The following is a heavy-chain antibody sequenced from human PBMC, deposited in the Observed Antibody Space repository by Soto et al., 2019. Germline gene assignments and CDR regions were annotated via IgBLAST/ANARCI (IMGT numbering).Heavy chain of an antibody. D-gene: IGHD2-15*01. CDR2: ISDDGGNT. CDR1: GFTFNRYV. V-gene: IGHV3-23*01. J-gene: IGHJ5*02. CDR3: ANAEVERAIRQWWSSFDL. Sequence: PGGSLRLSCTASGFTFNRYVTSWVRQAPGQGLEWVSAISDDGGNTYYADSVKGRFAISRDKSSNTVYLQMNSLRAEDTAVYYCANAEVERAIRQWWSSFDLWGQGTLVTVSS.